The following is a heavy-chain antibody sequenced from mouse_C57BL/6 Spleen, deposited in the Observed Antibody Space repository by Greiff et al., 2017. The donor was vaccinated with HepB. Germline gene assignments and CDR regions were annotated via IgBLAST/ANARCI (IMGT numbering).Heavy chain of an antibody. V-gene: IGHV1-7*01. CDR2: INPSSGYT. Sequence: LVESGAELAKPGASVKLSCKASGYTFTSYWMHWVKQRPGQGLEWIGYINPSSGYTKYNQKFKDKATLTPDKSSSTAYMQLSSLQYEDSAVYYCAKSTAYYSNYDAMDYWGQGTSVTVSS. CDR3: AKSTAYYSNYDAMDY. CDR1: GYTFTSYW. D-gene: IGHD2-5*01. J-gene: IGHJ4*01.